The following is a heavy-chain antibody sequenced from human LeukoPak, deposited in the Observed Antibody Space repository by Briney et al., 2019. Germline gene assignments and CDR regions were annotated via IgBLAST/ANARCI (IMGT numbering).Heavy chain of an antibody. Sequence: GGSLRLSCAVSGFACSSYAMSWVRQAPGKGLEWVSAIRSVGDTTYYADSVKGRFTISRDNSRNTLYLQMSSLRAEDTAVYYCARDPLRFLDYWGQGTLVTVSS. J-gene: IGHJ4*02. CDR1: GFACSSYA. CDR3: ARDPLRFLDY. D-gene: IGHD3-3*01. V-gene: IGHV3-23*01. CDR2: IRSVGDTT.